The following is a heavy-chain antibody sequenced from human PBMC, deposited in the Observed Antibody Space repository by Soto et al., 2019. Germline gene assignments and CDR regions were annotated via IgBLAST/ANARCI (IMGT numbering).Heavy chain of an antibody. Sequence: EVQLVESGGGLVKPGGSLRLSCAASGFTFSSYSMNWVRQAPGKGLEWVSSISSSSSYIYYADSVKGRFTISRDNAKNSLYRQMNSLRAEDTAVYYCARCIGRSPRFDYWGQGTLVTVSS. CDR1: GFTFSSYS. CDR3: ARCIGRSPRFDY. D-gene: IGHD1-26*01. CDR2: ISSSSSYI. J-gene: IGHJ4*02. V-gene: IGHV3-21*01.